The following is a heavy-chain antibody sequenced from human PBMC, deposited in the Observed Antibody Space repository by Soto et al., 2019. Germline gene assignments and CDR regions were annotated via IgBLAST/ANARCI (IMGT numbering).Heavy chain of an antibody. D-gene: IGHD3-10*01. CDR1: GDSFRSRDHY. CDR2: IFYSGST. Sequence: QLLLQQSGPGLLKPSETLSLTCTVSGDSFRSRDHYWGWIRQPPGKGLEWIGSIFYSGSTYYNPSLKSRVTISVDTSKNQVSLKVSSVTAADTAVYYCAQPDRGDFPDFWGKGTLVAVSS. CDR3: AQPDRGDFPDF. J-gene: IGHJ4*02. V-gene: IGHV4-39*01.